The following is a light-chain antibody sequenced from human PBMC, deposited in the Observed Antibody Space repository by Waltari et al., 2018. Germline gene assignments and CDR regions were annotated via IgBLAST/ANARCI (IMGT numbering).Light chain of an antibody. CDR1: SSDVGGYNY. CDR2: DVS. Sequence: QSARTQPRSVSGSPGQSVTIPCTGTSSDVGGYNYVSWYQQHPGKAPKLMIYDVSKRPSGVPDRFSGSKSGNTASLTISGLQAEDEADYYCCSYAGSYTFGVFGGGTKLTVL. J-gene: IGLJ3*02. CDR3: CSYAGSYTFGV. V-gene: IGLV2-11*01.